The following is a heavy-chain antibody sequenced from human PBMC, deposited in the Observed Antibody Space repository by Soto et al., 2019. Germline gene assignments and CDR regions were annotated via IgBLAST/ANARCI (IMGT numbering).Heavy chain of an antibody. D-gene: IGHD6-13*01. J-gene: IGHJ4*02. CDR3: ARLMAAAGVAQGDY. CDR1: GGSFSGYY. CDR2: INHSGST. V-gene: IGHV4-34*01. Sequence: PSETLSLTCAGYGGSFSGYYWSWIRQPPGKGLEWIGEINHSGSTNYNPSLKSRVTISVDTSKNQFSLKLSSVTAADTAVYYCARLMAAAGVAQGDYWGQGTLVTVSS.